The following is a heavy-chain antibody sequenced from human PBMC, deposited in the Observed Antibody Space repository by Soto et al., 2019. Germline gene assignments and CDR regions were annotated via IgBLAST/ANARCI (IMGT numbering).Heavy chain of an antibody. CDR1: GYTFSSYY. CDR3: ARVTCSSTSCYAGWFDP. CDR2: ISAYNGST. Sequence: GAPVKVSRKASGYTFSSYYIHWVRQAPGQGLEWMGRISAYNGSTNYAQKLQGRVTMTRDTSTSTAYMELRSLRSDDTAVYYCARVTCSSTSCYAGWFDPWGQGTLVTVSS. J-gene: IGHJ5*02. D-gene: IGHD2-2*01. V-gene: IGHV1-18*04.